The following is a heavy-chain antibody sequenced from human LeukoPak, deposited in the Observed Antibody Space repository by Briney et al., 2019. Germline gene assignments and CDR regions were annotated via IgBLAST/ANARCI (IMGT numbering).Heavy chain of an antibody. CDR3: RISSSWFDY. D-gene: IGHD6-13*01. J-gene: IGHJ4*02. V-gene: IGHV3-23*01. CDR1: GFPFGSYA. Sequence: GGSLRLSCPAPGFPFGSYALSWVRQAPGKGLEWVSAISGSGGSTYYADSVKGRFTISRDNSKNTLYLQMNSLRAEDTAVYYCRISSSWFDYWGQGTLVTVSS. CDR2: ISGSGGST.